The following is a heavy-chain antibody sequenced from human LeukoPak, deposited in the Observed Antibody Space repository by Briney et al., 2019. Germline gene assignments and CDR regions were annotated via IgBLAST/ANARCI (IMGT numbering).Heavy chain of an antibody. Sequence: GGSPRLSCAASGFTFRNYGMSWVRQAPGKGLEWVSVIRGSGGGTYYADSVKGRFTISRDNSKNTVYLQMNSLRAEDTAVYYCVKEGYYDSSGYDYWGQGTLVTVSS. D-gene: IGHD3-22*01. V-gene: IGHV3-23*01. CDR3: VKEGYYDSSGYDY. J-gene: IGHJ4*02. CDR1: GFTFRNYG. CDR2: IRGSGGGT.